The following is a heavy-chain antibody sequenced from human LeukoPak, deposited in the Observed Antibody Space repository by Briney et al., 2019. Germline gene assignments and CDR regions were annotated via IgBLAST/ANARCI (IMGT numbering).Heavy chain of an antibody. Sequence: KAGGSLRLSCAASGFTFSDAWMSWVRQTPGKGLEWVGRIKSKTDGGTTDYAAPVKGRFSISRDDSENTLYLQMDSLKTEDTGVYYCTTEMRWELLFDDWGQGTLVTVSS. CDR3: TTEMRWELLFDD. V-gene: IGHV3-15*01. D-gene: IGHD1-26*01. CDR1: GFTFSDAW. CDR2: IKSKTDGGTT. J-gene: IGHJ4*02.